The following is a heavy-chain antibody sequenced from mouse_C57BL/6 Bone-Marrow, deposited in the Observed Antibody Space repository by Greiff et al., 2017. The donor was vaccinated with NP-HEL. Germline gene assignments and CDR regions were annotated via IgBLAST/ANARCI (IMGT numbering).Heavy chain of an antibody. D-gene: IGHD1-3*01. V-gene: IGHV1-52*01. CDR1: GYTFTSYW. J-gene: IGHJ1*03. Sequence: QVQLQQPGAELVRPGSSVKLSCKASGYTFTSYWMHWVKQRPIQGLEWIGNIDPSDSETHYNQKFKDKATLTVDKSSSTANMQLSSLTSEDSAVYYCARLASSYWYFDVWGTGTTVTVSS. CDR3: ARLASSYWYFDV. CDR2: IDPSDSET.